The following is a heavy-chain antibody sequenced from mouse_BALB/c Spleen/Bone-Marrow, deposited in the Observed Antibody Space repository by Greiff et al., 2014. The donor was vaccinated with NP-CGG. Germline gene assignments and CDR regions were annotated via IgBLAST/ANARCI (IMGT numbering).Heavy chain of an antibody. CDR3: ARRDYSFAY. Sequence: VQLQQSEAELVRPGTSVKVSCKASGYAFTNYLIEWVKQRPGQGLEWIGVINPGSGGTNYNEKFKGKATLTADKSSSTAYMQLSSLTSDDSAVYFCARRDYSFAYWGQGTLVTVSA. V-gene: IGHV1-54*01. J-gene: IGHJ3*01. CDR1: GYAFTNYL. D-gene: IGHD2-13*01. CDR2: INPGSGGT.